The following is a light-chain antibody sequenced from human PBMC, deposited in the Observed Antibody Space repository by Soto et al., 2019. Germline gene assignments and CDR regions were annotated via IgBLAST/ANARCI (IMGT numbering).Light chain of an antibody. CDR2: NNN. CDR3: AVWDDSLSGMI. Sequence: QSVLTQPPSASGTPGQRVTISCSGSSSNIETNTVDWYQHLPGTAPKVLIFNNNQRPSGVPDRFSVSKSGTSASLAISGLQSEDETHYYCAVWDDSLSGMIFGGGTQLTVL. CDR1: SSNIETNT. J-gene: IGLJ2*01. V-gene: IGLV1-44*01.